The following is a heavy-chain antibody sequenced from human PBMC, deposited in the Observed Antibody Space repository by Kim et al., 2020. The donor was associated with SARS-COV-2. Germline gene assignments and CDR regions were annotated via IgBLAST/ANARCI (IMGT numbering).Heavy chain of an antibody. CDR3: ARDRAVYSSSWYVNYYYYYGMDV. Sequence: GGSLRLSCAASGFTFSSYWMHWVRQAPGKGLVWVSRINSDGSSTSYADSVKGRFTISRDNAKNTLYLQMNSLRAEDTAVYYCARDRAVYSSSWYVNYYYYYGMDVWGQGTTVTVSS. CDR1: GFTFSSYW. V-gene: IGHV3-74*01. D-gene: IGHD6-13*01. CDR2: INSDGSST. J-gene: IGHJ6*02.